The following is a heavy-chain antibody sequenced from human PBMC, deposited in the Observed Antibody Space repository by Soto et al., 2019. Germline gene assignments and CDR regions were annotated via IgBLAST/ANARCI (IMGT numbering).Heavy chain of an antibody. CDR3: AREDQWVGEFPGDVFDI. V-gene: IGHV1-18*01. Sequence: ASVKVSCKASGYTFSSYGISWVRQAPGQGIEWMGWISGYNGKTSYAEKFQGRVTMGTDTSTSTAYMELRSLRSGETAVYYCAREDQWVGEFPGDVFDIWGQGTKVTGSS. J-gene: IGHJ3*02. CDR2: ISGYNGKT. D-gene: IGHD3-16*01. CDR1: GYTFSSYG.